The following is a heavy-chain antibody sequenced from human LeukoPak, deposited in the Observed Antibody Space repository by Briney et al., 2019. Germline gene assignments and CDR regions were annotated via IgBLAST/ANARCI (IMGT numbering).Heavy chain of an antibody. D-gene: IGHD3-9*01. CDR3: AREYYDILTGSEIPEQFDY. CDR2: INWNGGST. CDR1: GFTFDDYG. J-gene: IGHJ4*02. V-gene: IGHV3-20*04. Sequence: SGGSLRLSCAASGFTFDDYGTSWVRQAPGKGLEWVSGINWNGGSTGYADSVKGRFTISRDNAKNSLYLQMNSLRAEDTAVYYCAREYYDILTGSEIPEQFDYWGRGTLVTVSS.